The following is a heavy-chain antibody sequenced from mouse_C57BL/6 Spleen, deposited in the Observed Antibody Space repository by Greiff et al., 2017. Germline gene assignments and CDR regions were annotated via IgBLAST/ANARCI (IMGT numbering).Heavy chain of an antibody. CDR3: TRDYGPFDY. V-gene: IGHV1-15*01. J-gene: IGHJ2*01. Sequence: VKLQESGAELVRPGASVTLSCKASGYTFTDYEMHWVKQTPVHGLEWIGAIDPETGGTAYNQKFKGKAILTADKSSSTAYMELRSLTSEDSAVYYCTRDYGPFDYWGQGTTLTVSS. CDR1: GYTFTDYE. D-gene: IGHD1-1*01. CDR2: IDPETGGT.